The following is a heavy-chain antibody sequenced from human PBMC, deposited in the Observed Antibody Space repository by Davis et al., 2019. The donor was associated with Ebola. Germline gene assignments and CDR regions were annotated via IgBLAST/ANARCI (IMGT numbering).Heavy chain of an antibody. D-gene: IGHD3-10*01. J-gene: IGHJ6*02. Sequence: MPSETLSLTCAVYGGSFSGYYWSWIRQPPGKGLEWIGEINHSGSTNYNPSLKSRVTISVDTSKNQFSLKLSSVTAADTAVYYCARDLLVFGEMVDYGMDVWGQGTTVTVSS. CDR2: INHSGST. V-gene: IGHV4-34*01. CDR1: GGSFSGYY. CDR3: ARDLLVFGEMVDYGMDV.